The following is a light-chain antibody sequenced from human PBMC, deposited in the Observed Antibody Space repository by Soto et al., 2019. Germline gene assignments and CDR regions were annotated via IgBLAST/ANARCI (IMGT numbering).Light chain of an antibody. V-gene: IGKV3-15*01. CDR1: QSVSSN. J-gene: IGKJ1*01. CDR3: QQYNNWPLLT. CDR2: GAS. Sequence: EIVMTQSPATLSVSPGERATLSCRASQSVSSNLPWYQQKPGQAPRLLIYGASTRATGIAARFSGSGSWAEFTLTISSLQSEDFAVYYCQQYNNWPLLTFGQGTK.